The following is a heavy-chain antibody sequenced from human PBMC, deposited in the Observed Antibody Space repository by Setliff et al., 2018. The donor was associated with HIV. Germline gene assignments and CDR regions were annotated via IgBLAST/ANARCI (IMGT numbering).Heavy chain of an antibody. D-gene: IGHD4-4*01. Sequence: ASVKVSCKVSGYTFTIYDITWVRQAPGQGLEWMGWISAYNGNTNYAQKLQGRVTMTTDISTSTAYMELRSLRSDDTAVYYCAREGYSVDAFDIWGQGTMVTVSS. CDR1: GYTFTIYD. J-gene: IGHJ3*02. CDR2: ISAYNGNT. V-gene: IGHV1-18*01. CDR3: AREGYSVDAFDI.